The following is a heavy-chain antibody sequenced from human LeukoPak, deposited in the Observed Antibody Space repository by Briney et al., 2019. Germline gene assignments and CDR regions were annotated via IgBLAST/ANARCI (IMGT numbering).Heavy chain of an antibody. V-gene: IGHV7-4-1*01. Sequence: GASVKVSCKASGYTFTSYGISWVRQAPGQGLEWMGWINTNTGNPTYAQGFTGRFVFSLDTSVSTAYLQIGSLKAEDTAVYYCARTQTYYYDSSGYTFDYXGXXTXVTVSS. CDR3: ARTQTYYYDSSGYTFDY. CDR2: INTNTGNP. CDR1: GYTFTSYG. J-gene: IGHJ4*02. D-gene: IGHD3-22*01.